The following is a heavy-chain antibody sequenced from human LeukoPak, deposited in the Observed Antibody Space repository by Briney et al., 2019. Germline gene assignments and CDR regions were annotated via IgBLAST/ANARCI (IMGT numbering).Heavy chain of an antibody. CDR2: INHSGST. V-gene: IGHV4-34*01. Sequence: PSETLSLTCAVYGGSFSGYYWSWIRQPPGKGLEWIGEINHSGSTNYNPSLKSRVTISVDTSKNQFSLKLSSVTAADTAVYYCARDYYGSGSYKYWGQGTLVTVSS. CDR3: ARDYYGSGSYKY. D-gene: IGHD3-10*01. J-gene: IGHJ4*02. CDR1: GGSFSGYY.